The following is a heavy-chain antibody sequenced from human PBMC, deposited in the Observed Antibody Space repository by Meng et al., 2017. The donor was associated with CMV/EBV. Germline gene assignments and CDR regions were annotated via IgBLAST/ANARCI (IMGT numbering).Heavy chain of an antibody. Sequence: GESLKISCAASGFTFSSYEMNWVRQAPGKGLEWVSYISSSDSTIYYADSVKGRFTISRDNAKNSLYLQMNSLRAEDTAVYYCARELLPAAILGLSAYYYYYYGMDVWGQGTTVTVSS. CDR2: ISSSDSTI. V-gene: IGHV3-48*03. D-gene: IGHD2-2*01. J-gene: IGHJ6*02. CDR3: ARELLPAAILGLSAYYYYYYGMDV. CDR1: GFTFSSYE.